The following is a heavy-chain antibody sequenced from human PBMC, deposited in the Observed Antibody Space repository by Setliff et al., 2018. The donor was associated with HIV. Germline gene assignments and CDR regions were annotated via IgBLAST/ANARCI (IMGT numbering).Heavy chain of an antibody. CDR1: GDSISSYY. CDR2: IYTSGIT. J-gene: IGHJ3*02. V-gene: IGHV4-4*08. Sequence: SETLSLTCTVSGDSISSYYWSWIRQPPGKGLEWIGYIYTSGITDYNPSLKSRVTISGDTSKNQLSLKLSSLTAADTAVYYCARDRPPSTVDMLGAFDRWGQGSMVTVSS. D-gene: IGHD4-17*01. CDR3: ARDRPPSTVDMLGAFDR.